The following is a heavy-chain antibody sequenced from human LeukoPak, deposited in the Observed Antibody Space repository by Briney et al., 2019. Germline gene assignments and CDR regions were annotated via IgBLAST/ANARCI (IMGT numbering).Heavy chain of an antibody. Sequence: GGSLRLSCAASGFTFNNFGFHWVRQAPGKGLEWVSVISYSGSVQFYADSVKGRFTISRDDSKNTVHLQMNRLRVEDTAIYYCARSPRDSRDWTGTLDYWGQGVLVTASS. J-gene: IGHJ4*02. V-gene: IGHV3-30*03. CDR2: ISYSGSVQ. CDR1: GFTFNNFG. CDR3: ARSPRDSRDWTGTLDY. D-gene: IGHD3-22*01.